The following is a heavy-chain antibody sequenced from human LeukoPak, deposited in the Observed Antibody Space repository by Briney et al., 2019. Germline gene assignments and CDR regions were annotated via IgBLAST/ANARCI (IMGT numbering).Heavy chain of an antibody. CDR2: IYYSGST. CDR3: ARTLWLVFGPLIDH. D-gene: IGHD6-19*01. J-gene: IGHJ4*02. Sequence: SETLSLTCTVSGGSISSYYWSWIRQPPGKGLEWIGYIYYSGSTNYNPSLKSRVTISVDTSKNQFSLKLSSVRPANTALDYCARTLWLVFGPLIDHWGQGTLVTVSS. CDR1: GGSISSYY. V-gene: IGHV4-59*01.